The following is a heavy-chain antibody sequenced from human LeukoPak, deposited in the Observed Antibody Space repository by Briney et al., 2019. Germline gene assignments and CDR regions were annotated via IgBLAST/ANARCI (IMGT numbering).Heavy chain of an antibody. CDR3: ARGADGVSSNSRGWFDP. CDR2: ISTSSSYI. V-gene: IGHV3-21*01. J-gene: IGHJ5*02. CDR1: GFTFSSYE. Sequence: GGSLRLSCAASGFTFSSYEMNWVRQAPGKGLEWVSSISTSSSYIYYADSVKGRFTISRDNARNSLYLQMNTLRAEDTAVYSCARGADGVSSNSRGWFDPWGQGTQVIVSP. D-gene: IGHD2-15*01.